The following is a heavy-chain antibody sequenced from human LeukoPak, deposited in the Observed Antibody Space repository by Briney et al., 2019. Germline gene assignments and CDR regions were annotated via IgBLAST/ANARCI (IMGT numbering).Heavy chain of an antibody. CDR2: INSDGSST. CDR3: AGARIAEAGEVLDY. Sequence: GGSLRLSCAASGFTFSSYWMHWVRQAPGKGLVWVSRINSDGSSTSYADSVKGRFTISRDNAKNTLYLQMNSLRAEDTAVYYCAGARIAEAGEVLDYWGQGTLVTVSS. CDR1: GFTFSSYW. V-gene: IGHV3-74*01. J-gene: IGHJ4*02. D-gene: IGHD6-13*01.